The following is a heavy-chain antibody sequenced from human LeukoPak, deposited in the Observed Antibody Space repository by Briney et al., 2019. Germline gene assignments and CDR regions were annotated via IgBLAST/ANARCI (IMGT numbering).Heavy chain of an antibody. CDR2: INTNTGNP. CDR1: GYTFTSYA. CDR3: ARVLVSEIHGYSSSWYGVIDY. D-gene: IGHD6-13*01. J-gene: IGHJ4*02. Sequence: ASVKVSCKASGYTFTSYAMNWVRQAPGQGLEWMGWINTNTGNPTYAQGFTGRFVFSLDTSVSTAYLQISSLKAEDTAVYYCARVLVSEIHGYSSSWYGVIDYWGQGTLVTGSS. V-gene: IGHV7-4-1*02.